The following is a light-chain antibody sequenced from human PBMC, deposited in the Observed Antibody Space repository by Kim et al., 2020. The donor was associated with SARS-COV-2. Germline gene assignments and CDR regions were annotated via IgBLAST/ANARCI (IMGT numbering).Light chain of an antibody. CDR3: QVWDSSSDHPNWV. CDR2: YDS. Sequence: GKTARITCGGNNIGSKSVLWYQQKPGQAPVLVIYYDSDRPSGIPERFSGSNSGNTATLTISRVEAGDEADYYCQVWDSSSDHPNWVFGGGTKLTVL. J-gene: IGLJ3*02. V-gene: IGLV3-21*04. CDR1: NIGSKS.